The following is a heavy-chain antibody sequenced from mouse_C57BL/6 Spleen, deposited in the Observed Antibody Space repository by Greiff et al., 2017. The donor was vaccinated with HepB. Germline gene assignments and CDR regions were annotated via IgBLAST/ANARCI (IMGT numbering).Heavy chain of an antibody. CDR3: ATTVVATRYAMDY. Sequence: EVHLVESGGGLVQPGGSLKLSCAASGFTFSDYYMYWVRQTPEKRLEWVAYISNGGGSTYYPDTVKGRFTISRDNAKNTLYLQMSRLKTEDTAMYYCATTVVATRYAMDYWGQGTSVTVSS. J-gene: IGHJ4*01. D-gene: IGHD1-1*01. CDR1: GFTFSDYY. V-gene: IGHV5-12*01. CDR2: ISNGGGST.